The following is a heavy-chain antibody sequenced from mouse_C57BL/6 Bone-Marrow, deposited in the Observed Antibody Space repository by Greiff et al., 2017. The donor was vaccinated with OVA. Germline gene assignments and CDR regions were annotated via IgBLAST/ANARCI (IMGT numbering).Heavy chain of an antibody. Sequence: VHLVESGAELVRPGASVTLSCKASGYTFTDYEMHWVKQTPVHGLEWIGAIDPETGGTAYNQKFKGKAILTADKSSSTAYMELRSLTSEDSAVYYCTRVRGDPYYFDYWGQGTTLTVSS. CDR2: IDPETGGT. D-gene: IGHD3-3*01. J-gene: IGHJ2*01. V-gene: IGHV1-15*01. CDR3: TRVRGDPYYFDY. CDR1: GYTFTDYE.